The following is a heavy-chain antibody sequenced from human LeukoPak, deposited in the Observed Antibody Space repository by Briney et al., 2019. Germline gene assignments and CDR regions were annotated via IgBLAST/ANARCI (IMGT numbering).Heavy chain of an antibody. CDR3: ARDAYSSGWYPHDYYYGMDV. CDR2: MNPNSGNT. V-gene: IGHV1-8*01. J-gene: IGHJ6*02. CDR1: GYTFTSYD. D-gene: IGHD6-19*01. Sequence: ASVKVSCKASGYTFTSYDINWVRQATGQGLEWMGWMNPNSGNTGYAQKFQGRVTMTRNTSISTAYMELSSLRSEDTAVYYCARDAYSSGWYPHDYYYGMDVWGQGTTVTVSS.